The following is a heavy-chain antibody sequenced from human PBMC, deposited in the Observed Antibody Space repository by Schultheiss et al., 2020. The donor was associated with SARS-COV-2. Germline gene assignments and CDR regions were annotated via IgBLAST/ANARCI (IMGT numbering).Heavy chain of an antibody. Sequence: GESLKISCAASGFTFSSYAMSWVRQAPGKGLEWVSSISSSSSYIYYADSVKGRFTISRDNAKNSLYLQMNSLRAEDTAVYYCASLTVAGINYWGQGTLVTVSS. CDR1: GFTFSSYA. CDR3: ASLTVAGINY. CDR2: ISSSSSYI. D-gene: IGHD6-19*01. J-gene: IGHJ4*02. V-gene: IGHV3-21*01.